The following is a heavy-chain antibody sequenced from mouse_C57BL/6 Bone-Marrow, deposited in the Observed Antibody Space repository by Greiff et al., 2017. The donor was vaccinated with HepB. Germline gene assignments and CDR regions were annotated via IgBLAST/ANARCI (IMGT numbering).Heavy chain of an antibody. CDR1: GYTFTDYY. V-gene: IGHV1-76*01. Sequence: VQLQQSGAELVRPGASVKLSCKASGYTFTDYYINWVKQRPGQGLEWIARIYPGSGNTYYNEKFKGKATLTAEKSSSTAYMQLSSLTSEDSAVYFCARSSYCYIYYAMDYWGQGTSVTVSS. J-gene: IGHJ4*01. CDR3: ARSSYCYIYYAMDY. CDR2: IYPGSGNT. D-gene: IGHD2-12*01.